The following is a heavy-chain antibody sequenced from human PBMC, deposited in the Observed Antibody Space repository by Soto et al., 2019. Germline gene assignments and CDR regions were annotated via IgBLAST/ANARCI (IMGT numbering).Heavy chain of an antibody. V-gene: IGHV5-51*01. CDR1: GYSFTSYW. J-gene: IGHJ6*02. CDR2: IYPGDSDT. D-gene: IGHD6-13*01. Sequence: EVQLVQSGAEVKKPGESLKISCKGSGYSFTSYWIGWVRQMPGKGLEWMGIIYPGDSDTRYSPSFQGQVTISADKSISTAYLQWSSLKASDTAMYYCARLGGVHVAAAGKRRWQYGMDVWGQGTTVTVSS. CDR3: ARLGGVHVAAAGKRRWQYGMDV.